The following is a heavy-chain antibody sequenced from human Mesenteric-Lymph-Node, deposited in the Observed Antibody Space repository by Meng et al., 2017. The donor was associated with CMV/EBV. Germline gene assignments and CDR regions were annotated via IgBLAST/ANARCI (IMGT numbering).Heavy chain of an antibody. J-gene: IGHJ2*01. CDR2: IWNDGSEE. D-gene: IGHD3-10*01. CDR1: GFRFSAYG. Sequence: ASGFRFSAYGMHWVRQAPGKGLEWVGIIWNDGSEENYADSVKGRFTISRDNSKNTLYLHMNSLRVDDTAVYFCLKDSYGSGRWYFDLWGRGTLVTVSS. V-gene: IGHV3-33*06. CDR3: LKDSYGSGRWYFDL.